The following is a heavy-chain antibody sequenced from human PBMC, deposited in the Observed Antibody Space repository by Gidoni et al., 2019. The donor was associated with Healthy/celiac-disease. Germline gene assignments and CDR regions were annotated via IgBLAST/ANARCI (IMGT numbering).Heavy chain of an antibody. V-gene: IGHV1-46*03. CDR1: AYAFTNDY. J-gene: IGHJ6*02. Sequence: HVHLVQSSSVDNNPVPSAKGSCKPCAYAFTNDYMHWVRQGPGQGLEWMGIINPSGGSTSYAQKFQGRVTLTRDTSTSTVYMELSSLRSEDTAVYYCARDVAAAGTAYYGMDVWGQGTTVTVSS. CDR3: ARDVAAAGTAYYGMDV. D-gene: IGHD6-13*01. CDR2: INPSGGST.